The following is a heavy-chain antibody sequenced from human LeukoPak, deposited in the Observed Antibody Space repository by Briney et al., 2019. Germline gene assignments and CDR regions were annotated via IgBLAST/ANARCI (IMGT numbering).Heavy chain of an antibody. D-gene: IGHD6-13*01. CDR3: ARDWTDRDGAAAGLFDY. CDR2: IYYSGST. J-gene: IGHJ4*02. Sequence: SETLSLTCTVSGGSISSYYWSRIRQHPGKGLEWIGYIYYSGSTYYNPSLKSRVTISVDTSKNQFSLKLSSVTAADTAVYYCARDWTDRDGAAAGLFDYWGQGTLVTVSS. V-gene: IGHV4-59*01. CDR1: GGSISSYY.